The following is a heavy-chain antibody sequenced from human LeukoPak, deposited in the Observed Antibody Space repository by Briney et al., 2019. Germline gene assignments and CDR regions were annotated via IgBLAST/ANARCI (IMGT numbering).Heavy chain of an antibody. J-gene: IGHJ6*02. Sequence: AGGSLRLSCAASGFTFSDYYMSWIRQAPGKGLEWVSYISSSGSTIYYADSVKGRFTISRDNAKNSLYLQMNSLRAEDTAVYYCARGGEGLLWFGEPYPVAGMDVWGQGTTVTVSS. CDR3: ARGGEGLLWFGEPYPVAGMDV. CDR2: ISSSGSTI. CDR1: GFTFSDYY. D-gene: IGHD3-10*01. V-gene: IGHV3-11*01.